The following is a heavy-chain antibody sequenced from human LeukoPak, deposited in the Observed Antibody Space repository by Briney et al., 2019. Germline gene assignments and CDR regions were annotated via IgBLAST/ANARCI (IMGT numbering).Heavy chain of an antibody. D-gene: IGHD3-10*01. Sequence: GGSLRLSCAASGVTFSDDYMSWIRQAPGKGLEWVSYISSSGRSIYYADSVKGRFTISRDNAKNSLYLQMNSLRAEDTAVYYCLWGGVVRGVIGAFDIWGQGTMVTVSS. CDR1: GVTFSDDY. V-gene: IGHV3-11*01. CDR3: LWGGVVRGVIGAFDI. J-gene: IGHJ3*02. CDR2: ISSSGRSI.